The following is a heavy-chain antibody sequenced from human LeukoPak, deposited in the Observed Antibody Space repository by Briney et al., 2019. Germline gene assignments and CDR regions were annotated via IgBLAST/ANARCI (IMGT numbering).Heavy chain of an antibody. D-gene: IGHD3-3*01. CDR2: IIPIFGTA. CDR1: GGTFSSYA. CDR3: ARGRPHAGGVEFWSGQY. J-gene: IGHJ4*02. V-gene: IGHV1-69*13. Sequence: SVKVSCKASGGTFSSYAISWVRQAPGQGLEWMGGIIPIFGTANYAQKFQGRVTITADESTSTAYMELSSLRSEDTAVYYCARGRPHAGGVEFWSGQYWGQGTLVTVSS.